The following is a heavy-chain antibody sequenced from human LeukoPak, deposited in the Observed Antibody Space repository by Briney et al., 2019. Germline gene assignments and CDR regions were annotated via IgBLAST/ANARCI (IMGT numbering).Heavy chain of an antibody. CDR3: AKDLYGSGWYNYFDP. J-gene: IGHJ5*02. V-gene: IGHV3-23*01. D-gene: IGHD6-19*01. CDR1: GFTFSSYA. Sequence: PGGSLRLSCAASGFTFSSYAMSWVRQAPGKGLEWVSAISGSGGSTYYADSVKGRFTISRDTSKNTVYLQMSSLRPEDSAMYYCAKDLYGSGWYNYFDPWGQGTLVTVSS. CDR2: ISGSGGST.